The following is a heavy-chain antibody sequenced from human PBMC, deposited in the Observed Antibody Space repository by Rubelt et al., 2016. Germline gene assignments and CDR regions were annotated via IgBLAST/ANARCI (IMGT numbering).Heavy chain of an antibody. Sequence: QVQLVQSGAEVKKPGASVKVSCKASGYTFTSYYMHWVRQAPGQGLEWMGWINPNSGGTKYAQEFKGRVNMTKDTYSTTAYMELSSLTSDETAVYYCARDHCFSSTCYLDNWGQGTLVTVSS. CDR3: ARDHCFSSTCYLDN. CDR1: GYTFTSYY. D-gene: IGHD2-2*01. CDR2: INPNSGGT. V-gene: IGHV1-2*02. J-gene: IGHJ4*02.